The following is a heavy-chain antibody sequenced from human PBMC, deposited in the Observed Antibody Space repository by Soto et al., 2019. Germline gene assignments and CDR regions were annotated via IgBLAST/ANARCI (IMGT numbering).Heavy chain of an antibody. CDR3: ARATGMVDLDY. D-gene: IGHD5-18*01. CDR1: GYTFTWYD. J-gene: IGHJ4*02. Sequence: QVQLVQSGAEEKKPGASVKVSCKASGYTFTWYDVHWVRQAPGQGLEWMGRISVGDDYTKYSREFQGRATFTRDTAASTVYMDLSSLRSEATAVYSCARATGMVDLDYWGQGTLVTVSS. CDR2: ISVGDDYT. V-gene: IGHV1-3*05.